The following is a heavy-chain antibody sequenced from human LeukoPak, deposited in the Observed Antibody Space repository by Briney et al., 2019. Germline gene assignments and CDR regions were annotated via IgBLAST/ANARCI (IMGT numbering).Heavy chain of an antibody. CDR1: GFTFSSYS. Sequence: GGSLRLSCAASGFTFSSYSMNWVRQAPGKGLEWVSYISSSSTIYYADSVKGRFTISRDNAKNSLYLQMNSLRAEDTAVYYCARDSRGYSSSFDYWGQGTLVTVSS. V-gene: IGHV3-48*01. D-gene: IGHD6-6*01. J-gene: IGHJ4*02. CDR2: ISSSSTI. CDR3: ARDSRGYSSSFDY.